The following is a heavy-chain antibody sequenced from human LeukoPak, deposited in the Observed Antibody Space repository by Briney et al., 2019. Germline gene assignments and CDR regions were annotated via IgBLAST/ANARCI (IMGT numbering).Heavy chain of an antibody. CDR1: GGSISSGGYY. J-gene: IGHJ3*02. CDR3: ARHAAIRTLAFDI. Sequence: SETLSLTCTVSGGSISSGGYYWSWIRQPPGKGLEWIGYIYHSGSTYYNPSLKSRVTISVDRSKNQFSLKLSSVTAADTAVYYCARHAAIRTLAFDIWGQGTMVTVSS. CDR2: IYHSGST. V-gene: IGHV4-30-2*01. D-gene: IGHD2-2*01.